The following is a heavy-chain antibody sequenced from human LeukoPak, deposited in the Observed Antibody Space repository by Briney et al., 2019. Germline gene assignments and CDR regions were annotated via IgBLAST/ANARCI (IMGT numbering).Heavy chain of an antibody. CDR2: IYYSGST. CDR3: ARHGSASGWYRSHFDY. V-gene: IGHV4-39*01. CDR1: GGSISSSNYY. Sequence: SETLSLTYTVSGGSISSSNYYWGWIRQPPGKGLEWIGSIYYSGSTYYSPSLKSRVTMSVDRSKNQFSLKLSSVTAADTAVYYCARHGSASGWYRSHFDYWGQGTLVTVSS. J-gene: IGHJ4*02. D-gene: IGHD6-19*01.